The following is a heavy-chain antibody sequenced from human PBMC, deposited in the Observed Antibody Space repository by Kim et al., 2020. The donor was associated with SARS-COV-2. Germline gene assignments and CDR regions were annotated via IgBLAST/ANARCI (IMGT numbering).Heavy chain of an antibody. D-gene: IGHD3-10*01. J-gene: IGHJ4*02. CDR2: I. V-gene: IGHV3-48*02. CDR3: ARGGTAGSFNR. Sequence: IWYADSVKGRFTISRESAKNSLYLQMNSLGDEDTAVYYCARGGTAGSFNRWGQGTLVTVSS.